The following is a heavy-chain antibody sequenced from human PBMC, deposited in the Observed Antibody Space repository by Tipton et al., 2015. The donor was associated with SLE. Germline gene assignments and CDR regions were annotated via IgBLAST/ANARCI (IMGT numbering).Heavy chain of an antibody. V-gene: IGHV4-31*03. CDR2: VYYSGST. D-gene: IGHD6-6*01. CDR1: GGSISTGGYY. Sequence: TLSLTCTVSGGSISTGGYYWSWIRQHPGKGLEWIGYVYYSGSTNYNPSLKSRLSMSVDTSKNHFSLRLTSVTAADTAVYYCARDEQLGLRYWGQGTLVTVSS. J-gene: IGHJ4*02. CDR3: ARDEQLGLRY.